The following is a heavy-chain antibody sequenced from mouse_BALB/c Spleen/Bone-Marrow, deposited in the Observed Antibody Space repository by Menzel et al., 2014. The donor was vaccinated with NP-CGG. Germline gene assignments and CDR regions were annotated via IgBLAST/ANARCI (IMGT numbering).Heavy chain of an antibody. Sequence: VQLQQSGGGLVQPGGSLKLSCAASGLDFSRYWMSWVRQAPGKGLEWIGEINPDSSTINYTPSLKDKFIISRDNAKNTLYLQMSKVRSEDTALYYCARLHYYGYGTYWGQGTLVTVSA. CDR1: GLDFSRYW. CDR3: ARLHYYGYGTY. CDR2: INPDSSTI. D-gene: IGHD1-2*01. V-gene: IGHV4-1*02. J-gene: IGHJ3*01.